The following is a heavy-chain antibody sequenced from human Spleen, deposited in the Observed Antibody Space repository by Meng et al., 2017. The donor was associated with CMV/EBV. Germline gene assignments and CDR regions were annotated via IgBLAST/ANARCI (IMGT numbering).Heavy chain of an antibody. CDR1: VSRTS. D-gene: IGHD2-2*01. Sequence: VSRTSMSCVRQAPGKGLEWISVIHSDGSTYYPDSVKGRFSISRDYSKNTLYLQMNSLRADDTAMSYYARETYCSGTTCVNSNRYFDLWGRGTLVTVSS. V-gene: IGHV3-53*01. CDR3: ARETYCSGTTCVNSNRYFDL. J-gene: IGHJ2*01. CDR2: IHSDGST.